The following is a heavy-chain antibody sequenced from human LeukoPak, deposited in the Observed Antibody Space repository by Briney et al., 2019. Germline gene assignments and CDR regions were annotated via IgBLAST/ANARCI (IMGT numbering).Heavy chain of an antibody. CDR3: ARGHDYYGMDV. J-gene: IGHJ6*02. V-gene: IGHV1-8*01. Sequence: GASVKVSCKASGYTFTSYDINWVRQATGQGLEWMGWMNPNSGNTGFAQKFQGRVTMTRDTSTSTVYMELSSLRSEDTAVYYCARGHDYYGMDVWGQGTTVTVSS. CDR1: GYTFTSYD. CDR2: MNPNSGNT.